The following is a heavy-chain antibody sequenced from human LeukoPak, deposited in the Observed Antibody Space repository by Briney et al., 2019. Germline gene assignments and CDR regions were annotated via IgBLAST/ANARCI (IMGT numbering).Heavy chain of an antibody. D-gene: IGHD6-19*01. CDR2: IETSGNT. J-gene: IGHJ4*02. Sequence: SETLSLTCTVSGGSISSYYWSWIRQPAGKGLEWIGRIETSGNTYYNPSLKSRVTISVDTSKNQFSLKLSSVTAADTAVYYCARVADSSGWYGSLRQNGEDYWGQGTLVTVSS. CDR3: ARVADSSGWYGSLRQNGEDY. V-gene: IGHV4-4*07. CDR1: GGSISSYY.